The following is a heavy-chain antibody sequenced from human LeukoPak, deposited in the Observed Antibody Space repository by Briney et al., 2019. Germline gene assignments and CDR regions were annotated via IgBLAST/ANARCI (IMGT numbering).Heavy chain of an antibody. D-gene: IGHD3-3*01. V-gene: IGHV3-23*01. Sequence: PGGSLRLSCAASGFTFNNYVMSWVRQAPGKGLEGVSSISGSGDSTYYADSVKGRFPISRDNSKNTLYLQVNSLRAEDTAVYYCATFDFWSGGGGVFDYWGQGTLVTVSS. CDR3: ATFDFWSGGGGVFDY. CDR1: GFTFNNYV. CDR2: ISGSGDST. J-gene: IGHJ4*02.